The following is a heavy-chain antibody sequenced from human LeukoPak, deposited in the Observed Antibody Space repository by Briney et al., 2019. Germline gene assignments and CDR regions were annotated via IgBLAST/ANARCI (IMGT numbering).Heavy chain of an antibody. D-gene: IGHD3-9*01. V-gene: IGHV1-69*13. CDR2: IIPIFGTA. Sequence: SVKVSCKASGGTFSSYAISWVRQAPGQGLEWMGGIIPIFGTANYAQKFQGRVTITADESTSTAYMELSSLRSEDTAVYYCARSVVDILTGYVPNLYYYYGMDVWVKGTTVTVSS. J-gene: IGHJ6*04. CDR3: ARSVVDILTGYVPNLYYYYGMDV. CDR1: GGTFSSYA.